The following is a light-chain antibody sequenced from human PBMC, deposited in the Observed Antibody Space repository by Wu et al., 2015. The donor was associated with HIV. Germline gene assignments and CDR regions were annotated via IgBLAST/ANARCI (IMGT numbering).Light chain of an antibody. CDR3: QHRYNWPIT. J-gene: IGKJ5*01. V-gene: IGKV3-15*01. Sequence: EIEMTQSPGTLSVSPGERATLSCRTSQSVNSKLAWYQQKPGQAPRLLLYGTSTRASGVPARFTGSGFGTYFTLTISSLQSEDFAVYYCQHRYNWPITFGPGTRLESK. CDR1: QSVNSK. CDR2: GTS.